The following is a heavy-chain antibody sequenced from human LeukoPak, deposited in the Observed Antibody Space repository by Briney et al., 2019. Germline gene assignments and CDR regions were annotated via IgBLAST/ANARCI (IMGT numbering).Heavy chain of an antibody. D-gene: IGHD2-2*01. Sequence: SQTLSLTCAISGDSVSSNSAAWNWIRQSPSRGLEWLGRTYYSSKWYNDYAVSVKSRITINLDTSKNQFSLQLNSVTPEDTAVYYCARGDFCSSTSCYKNDAFDIWGQGTMVTVSS. CDR1: GDSVSSNSAA. V-gene: IGHV6-1*01. CDR3: ARGDFCSSTSCYKNDAFDI. J-gene: IGHJ3*02. CDR2: TYYSSKWYN.